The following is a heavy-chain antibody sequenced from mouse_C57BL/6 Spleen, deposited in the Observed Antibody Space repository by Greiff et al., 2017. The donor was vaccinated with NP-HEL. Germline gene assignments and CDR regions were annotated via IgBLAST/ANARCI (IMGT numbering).Heavy chain of an antibody. V-gene: IGHV1-61*01. J-gene: IGHJ2*01. CDR3: ASRDYYGSSPFY. CDR1: GYTFTSYW. Sequence: QVQLKQPGAELVRPGSSVKLSCKASGYTFTSYWMDWVKQRPGQGLEWIGNIYPSDSETHYNQKFKDKATLTVDKSSSTAYMQLSSLTSEDSAVYYCASRDYYGSSPFYWGQGTTLTVSS. CDR2: IYPSDSET. D-gene: IGHD1-1*01.